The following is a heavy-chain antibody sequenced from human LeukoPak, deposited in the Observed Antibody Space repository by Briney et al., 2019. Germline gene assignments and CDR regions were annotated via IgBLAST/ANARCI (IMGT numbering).Heavy chain of an antibody. J-gene: IGHJ6*03. D-gene: IGHD3-3*01. Sequence: PSETLSLTYAVYGGSFSGYYWSWIRQPPGKGLEWIGEINHSGSTNYNPSLKSRVTISVDTSKNQFSLKLSSVTAADTAVYYCAREYYDFWSGYHYYYYMDVWGKGTTVTISS. V-gene: IGHV4-34*01. CDR2: INHSGST. CDR3: AREYYDFWSGYHYYYYMDV. CDR1: GGSFSGYY.